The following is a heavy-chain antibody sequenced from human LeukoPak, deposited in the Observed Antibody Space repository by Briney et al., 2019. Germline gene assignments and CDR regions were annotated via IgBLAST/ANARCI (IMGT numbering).Heavy chain of an antibody. CDR3: ARGKIGYYYGDYDGY. CDR2: ISTISSTK. CDR1: GFTFSSYD. Sequence: ESGGSLRLSCAASGFTFSSYDMNWVRQAPGKGLEWVSYISTISSTKYYADSVKGRFTISRDNAKNSLYLQMNSLRDEDTAVYYCARGKIGYYYGDYDGYWGQGTLVTVSS. V-gene: IGHV3-48*02. J-gene: IGHJ4*02. D-gene: IGHD4-17*01.